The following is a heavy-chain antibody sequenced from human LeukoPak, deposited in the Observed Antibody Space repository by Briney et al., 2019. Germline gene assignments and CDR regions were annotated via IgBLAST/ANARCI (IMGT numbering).Heavy chain of an antibody. CDR1: GYTSTSYD. Sequence: ASAKVSCKASGYTSTSYDINWVRQDTGQGLQWMGWMNPNSGNTGYAQKFQGRVTMTRNTSISTAYMELSSLRSEDTAVYYCARAVGDSSSWVYYFDYWGQGTLVTVSS. J-gene: IGHJ4*02. D-gene: IGHD6-13*01. V-gene: IGHV1-8*01. CDR3: ARAVGDSSSWVYYFDY. CDR2: MNPNSGNT.